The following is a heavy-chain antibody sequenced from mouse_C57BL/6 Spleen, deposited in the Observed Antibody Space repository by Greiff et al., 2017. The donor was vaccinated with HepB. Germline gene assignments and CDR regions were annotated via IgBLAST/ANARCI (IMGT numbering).Heavy chain of an antibody. D-gene: IGHD3-2*01. V-gene: IGHV1-15*01. CDR1: GYTFTDYE. CDR2: IDPETGGT. J-gene: IGHJ2*01. Sequence: VQLQQSGAELVRPGASVTLSCKASGYTFTDYEMHWVKQTPVHGLEWIGAIDPETGGTAYNQKFKGKAILTADKSSRTAYMELRSLTSEDAAVYYCTRETADYFDYWGQGTTLTVSS. CDR3: TRETADYFDY.